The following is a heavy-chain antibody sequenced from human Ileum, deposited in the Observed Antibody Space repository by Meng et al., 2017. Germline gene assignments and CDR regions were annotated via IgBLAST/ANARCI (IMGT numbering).Heavy chain of an antibody. J-gene: IGHJ4*02. CDR2: IKQDGSEK. D-gene: IGHD1-26*01. CDR3: ARDSHIVGATGWVVY. CDR1: GFTFSSYG. V-gene: IGHV3-7*01. Sequence: GESLKISCAASGFTFSSYGMSWVRQAPGKGLEWVANIKQDGSEKYYVDSVKGRFTISRDNAKNSLYLQMNSLRAEDTAVYYCARDSHIVGATGWVVYWGQGTLVTVSS.